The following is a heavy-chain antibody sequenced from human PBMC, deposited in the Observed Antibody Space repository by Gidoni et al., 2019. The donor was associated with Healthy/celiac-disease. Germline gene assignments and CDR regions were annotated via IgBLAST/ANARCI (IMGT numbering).Heavy chain of an antibody. CDR3: ASHDYDDYVSSGSDY. CDR2: IHYSGST. D-gene: IGHD4-17*01. V-gene: IGHV4-39*01. CDR1: GGSISSSSYA. J-gene: IGHJ4*02. Sequence: QLQLQESGPGLVTPSETLSLTCTVPGGSISSSSYAWGWIRQPPGKGGEWIGGIHYSGSTHYNPSLKSRVTISVDTSKNQFSLKLSSVTAADTAVYYCASHDYDDYVSSGSDYWGQGTLVTVSS.